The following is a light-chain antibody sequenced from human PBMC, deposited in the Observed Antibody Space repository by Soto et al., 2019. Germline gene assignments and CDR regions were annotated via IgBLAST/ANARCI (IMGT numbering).Light chain of an antibody. CDR3: QQYESLPLT. V-gene: IGKV1-33*01. J-gene: IGKJ5*01. Sequence: DIQKTQSPSSLSSSVGDIVTITCQASQDINKNLIWYQQKPGKAPKLLIYDASDLETGVPSGFSGSGSGTGFTFTISSLQPEDFATYYCQQYESLPLTFGQGTRLEIK. CDR1: QDINKN. CDR2: DAS.